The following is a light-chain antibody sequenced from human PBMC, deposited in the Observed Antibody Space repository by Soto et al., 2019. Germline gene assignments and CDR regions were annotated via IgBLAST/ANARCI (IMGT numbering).Light chain of an antibody. V-gene: IGKV1-5*01. Sequence: QMTQSPSTLSASVGDRVTITCRASQNISKWLAWYQLKPGRAPNLLIYDTSILKSGVPSRFSGSGSGTEFTLTISSLQPDDFATYYCQQYNSLITFGQGTRLAIK. J-gene: IGKJ5*01. CDR3: QQYNSLIT. CDR1: QNISKW. CDR2: DTS.